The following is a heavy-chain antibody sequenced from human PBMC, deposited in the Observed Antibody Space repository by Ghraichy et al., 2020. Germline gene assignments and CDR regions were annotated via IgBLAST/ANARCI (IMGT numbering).Heavy chain of an antibody. J-gene: IGHJ4*02. CDR3: ARDLGSGWYFDY. V-gene: IGHV3-7*01. CDR1: GFIFSSYW. CDR2: IKKDGSEK. Sequence: GGSLRLSCAASGFIFSSYWMSWVRQAPGKGLEWVANIKKDGSEKYYVDSVKGRFTISRDNAKNSLYLQMNSLRAEDTAVYYCARDLGSGWYFDYWGQVTLVTVSS. D-gene: IGHD6-19*01.